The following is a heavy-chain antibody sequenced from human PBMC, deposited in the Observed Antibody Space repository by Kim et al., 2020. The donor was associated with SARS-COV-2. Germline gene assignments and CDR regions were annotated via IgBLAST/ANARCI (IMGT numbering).Heavy chain of an antibody. Sequence: ASVKVSCKASGYTFTYFDISWVRQSTGQGLEWMGWMNPQTGDTNFAQKFQGRIKMTRDTSINTAYMELTTLRLDDTAVYFCARGRGNGDVLGPATRVSRKNWFDPWGQGTLVTVSS. CDR3: ARGRGNGDVLGPATRVSRKNWFDP. V-gene: IGHV1-8*01. D-gene: IGHD2-15*01. CDR2: MNPQTGDT. J-gene: IGHJ5*02. CDR1: GYTFTYFD.